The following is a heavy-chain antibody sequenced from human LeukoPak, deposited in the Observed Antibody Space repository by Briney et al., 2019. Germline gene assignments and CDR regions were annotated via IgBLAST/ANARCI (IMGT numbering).Heavy chain of an antibody. CDR2: ISGSGGST. CDR1: GFTFSNYV. J-gene: IGHJ3*02. Sequence: GGSLRLSCAASGFTFSNYVMSWVRQAPGKGLEWVSAISGSGGSTYYADSVKGRFTISRDNSKNTLYLQMNSLRAEDTAVYYCAKSRDGYKNPDAFDIWGQGTMVTVSS. CDR3: AKSRDGYKNPDAFDI. D-gene: IGHD5-24*01. V-gene: IGHV3-23*01.